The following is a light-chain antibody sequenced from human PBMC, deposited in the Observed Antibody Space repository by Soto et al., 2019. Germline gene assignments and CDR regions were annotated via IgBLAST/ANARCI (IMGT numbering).Light chain of an antibody. Sequence: EIVLTQSPATLSLSPGERATLSCRASQSVTSNYLAWYQQKPGQAPRLLIYGASSRATAIPDRFSGSGSGTDFTLTISRLEPEDLAADHCQQYGDSPQTFGQGTKVEIK. J-gene: IGKJ1*01. CDR3: QQYGDSPQT. CDR2: GAS. CDR1: QSVTSNY. V-gene: IGKV3-20*01.